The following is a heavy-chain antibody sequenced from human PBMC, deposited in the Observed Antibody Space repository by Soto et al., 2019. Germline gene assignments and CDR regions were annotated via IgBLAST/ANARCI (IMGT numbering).Heavy chain of an antibody. Sequence: EEELVESGGGLVQPGGSLRLTCAVSGFSFRSDWMNWVRQAPGKGLEWVAHTNQDGSEKYYVDSVKGRFTIFRDNAKISLYLQMNSLSAEDPAVYYCSGGVGDAIWGQGTLVTVSS. CDR1: GFSFRSDW. D-gene: IGHD1-26*01. V-gene: IGHV3-7*04. J-gene: IGHJ4*02. CDR3: SGGVGDAI. CDR2: TNQDGSEK.